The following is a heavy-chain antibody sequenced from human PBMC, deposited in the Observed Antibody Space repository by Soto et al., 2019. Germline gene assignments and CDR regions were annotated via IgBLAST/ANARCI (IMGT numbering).Heavy chain of an antibody. J-gene: IGHJ6*02. CDR2: IYYSGST. Sequence: IWIRQPPGKGLEWIGYIYYSGSTYYNPSLKSRVTISVDTSKNQFSLKLSSVTAADTAVYYCVAATRGMDVWGQGTTVTVSS. CDR3: VAATRGMDV. D-gene: IGHD2-15*01. V-gene: IGHV4-30-4*01.